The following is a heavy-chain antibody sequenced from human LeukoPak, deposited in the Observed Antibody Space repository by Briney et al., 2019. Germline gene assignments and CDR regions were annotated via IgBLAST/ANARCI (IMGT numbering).Heavy chain of an antibody. Sequence: GGSLRLSCAASGFTVSSNYMSWVRQAPGRGLEWVSVIYTGGGTYYADSVKGRFSISRDTSKNTLYLQMNSLRAEDTAVYYCARGGERWLVYFDFWGQGNLVTVSS. CDR2: IYTGGGT. J-gene: IGHJ4*02. V-gene: IGHV3-53*01. CDR3: ARGGERWLVYFDF. D-gene: IGHD6-19*01. CDR1: GFTVSSNY.